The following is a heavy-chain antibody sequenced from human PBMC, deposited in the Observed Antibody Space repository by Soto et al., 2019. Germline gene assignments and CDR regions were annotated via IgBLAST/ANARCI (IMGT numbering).Heavy chain of an antibody. V-gene: IGHV1-8*01. CDR1: GYTFTSCD. CDR3: AREKTSYGMDV. CDR2: MNPNSGNT. J-gene: IGHJ6*02. Sequence: QVQLVQSGAEVKKPGASVEVSCKASGYTFTSCDINWVRQATGQGLEWMAWMNPNSGNTGYAQKFQGRFTMTRNTSISTAYMELSSLRSEDTAVYYCAREKTSYGMDVWGQGTTVTVSS.